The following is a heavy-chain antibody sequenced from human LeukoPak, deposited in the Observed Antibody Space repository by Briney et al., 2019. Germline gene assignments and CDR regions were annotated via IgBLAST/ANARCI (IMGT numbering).Heavy chain of an antibody. CDR1: GFTFNSYP. Sequence: GGSLRLSCSAPGFTFNSYPVHWVRQAPGKGLEYVSGISRNGGSTYYADSVKGRFTISRDNSKNTLYLQMSSLRAEDTAVYYCVKESGFMVAPNSAFDIWGQGTMVTVSS. CDR3: VKESGFMVAPNSAFDI. J-gene: IGHJ3*02. D-gene: IGHD4/OR15-4a*01. V-gene: IGHV3-64D*06. CDR2: ISRNGGST.